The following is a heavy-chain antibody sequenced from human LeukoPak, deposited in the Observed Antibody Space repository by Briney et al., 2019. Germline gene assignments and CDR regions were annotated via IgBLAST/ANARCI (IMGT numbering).Heavy chain of an antibody. V-gene: IGHV4-39*01. CDR1: GGSISSSSYY. CDR3: ARLTAKGSWVDY. CDR2: IYYSGST. D-gene: IGHD6-13*01. Sequence: SETLSLTCTVSGGSISSSSYYWGWLRQPPGKGLEWVGSIYYSGSTYYNPSLKSRVTISVDTSKNQFSLKLSSVTAADTAVYYCARLTAKGSWVDYWGQGTLVTVSS. J-gene: IGHJ4*02.